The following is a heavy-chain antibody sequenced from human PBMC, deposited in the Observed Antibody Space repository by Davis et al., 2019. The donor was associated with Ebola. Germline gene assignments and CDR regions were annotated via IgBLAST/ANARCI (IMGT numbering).Heavy chain of an antibody. CDR2: ISSGGGAP. Sequence: GGSLRLSCAASGFTFSTYAMGWVRQAPGKGLEWVSDISSGGGAPYYADSVKGRFTTFRDNPKNTLYLQMNSLRAEDTAVYYCATTTRAAPFDFWGPGTLVTVSS. D-gene: IGHD6-25*01. V-gene: IGHV3-23*01. CDR1: GFTFSTYA. J-gene: IGHJ4*02. CDR3: ATTTRAAPFDF.